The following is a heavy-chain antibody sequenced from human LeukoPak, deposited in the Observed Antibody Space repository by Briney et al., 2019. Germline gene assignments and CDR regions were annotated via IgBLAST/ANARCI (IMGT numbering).Heavy chain of an antibody. D-gene: IGHD3-10*01. CDR3: AQLFHDY. V-gene: IGHV3-7*01. J-gene: IGHJ4*02. CDR2: IDQEGSAK. Sequence: GGSLRLSCAASGFTFSTSWMTWVRQAPGKGLEWVASIDQEGSAKKYVDSVKGRFTISRDNAKSSLYLEMNSLRAEDTAVYYCAQLFHDYWGQGTLVTVSS. CDR1: GFTFSTSW.